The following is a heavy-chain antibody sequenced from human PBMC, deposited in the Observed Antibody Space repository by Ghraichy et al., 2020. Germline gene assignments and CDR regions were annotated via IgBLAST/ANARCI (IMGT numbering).Heavy chain of an antibody. Sequence: ASVKVSGKASGYTFTSYGISWVRQAPGQGLEWMGWISGYSGNTNYPRILQGRVTMTTDTSTSTAYMELRSLRSDDTAVYYCARDDTLGFFDYWGQGTLVTVSS. CDR2: ISGYSGNT. V-gene: IGHV1-18*04. CDR3: ARDDTLGFFDY. D-gene: IGHD2-2*02. J-gene: IGHJ4*02. CDR1: GYTFTSYG.